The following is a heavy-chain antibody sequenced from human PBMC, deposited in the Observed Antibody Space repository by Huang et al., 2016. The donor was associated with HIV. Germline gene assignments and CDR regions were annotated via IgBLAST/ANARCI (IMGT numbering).Heavy chain of an antibody. V-gene: IGHV3-74*01. Sequence: EVQLVESGGGLVQPGGSLRLSCAASGFIFSRHWMHWVRQAPGKGRVGVSRINGDGSSTGYADSMKGRFTISRDNAKNTLYLQMSSLRVEDTAVYYCARVGRDGYQYYYAMDVWGQGTTVTVSS. CDR2: INGDGSST. CDR1: GFIFSRHW. D-gene: IGHD2-21*01. J-gene: IGHJ6*02. CDR3: ARVGRDGYQYYYAMDV.